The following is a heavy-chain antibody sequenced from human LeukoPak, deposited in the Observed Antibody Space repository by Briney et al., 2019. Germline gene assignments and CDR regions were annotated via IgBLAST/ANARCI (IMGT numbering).Heavy chain of an antibody. J-gene: IGHJ4*02. CDR2: IYSGGST. Sequence: AGGSLRLSCAASGFTVSSNYMSWVRQAPGKGLEWVSVIYSGGSTYYADSVKGRFTISRDNSKNTLYLQMNSLRVEDTAVYYCARARGQQLAFDYWGQGTLVTVSS. D-gene: IGHD6-13*01. CDR1: GFTVSSNY. CDR3: ARARGQQLAFDY. V-gene: IGHV3-66*02.